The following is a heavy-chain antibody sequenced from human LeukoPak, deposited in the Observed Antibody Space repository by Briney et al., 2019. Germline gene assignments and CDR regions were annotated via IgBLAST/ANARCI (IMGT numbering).Heavy chain of an antibody. CDR3: ARDACSGGSCYSFDY. V-gene: IGHV1-46*01. Sequence: GASVKVSCKASGYTFTSYYKHWVRQAPGQGLEWMGIINPSGGSTSYAQKFQGRVTMTRDTSTSTVYMELSSLRSEDTAVYYCARDACSGGSCYSFDYWGQGTLATVSS. D-gene: IGHD2-15*01. CDR2: INPSGGST. CDR1: GYTFTSYY. J-gene: IGHJ4*02.